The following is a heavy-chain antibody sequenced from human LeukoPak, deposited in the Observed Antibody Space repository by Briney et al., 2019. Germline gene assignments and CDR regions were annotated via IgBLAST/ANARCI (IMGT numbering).Heavy chain of an antibody. D-gene: IGHD3-9*01. CDR1: GFTFNAYW. CDR2: IKQDGSEK. Sequence: GGSLRLSCAGSGFTFNAYWMHWVRQAPGKGLEWVANIKQDGSEKYYVDSVKGRFTISRDNAKNSLYLQMNSLRAEDTAVYYCARARGYDILTGYYRAYYFDYWGQGTLVTVSS. J-gene: IGHJ4*02. V-gene: IGHV3-7*04. CDR3: ARARGYDILTGYYRAYYFDY.